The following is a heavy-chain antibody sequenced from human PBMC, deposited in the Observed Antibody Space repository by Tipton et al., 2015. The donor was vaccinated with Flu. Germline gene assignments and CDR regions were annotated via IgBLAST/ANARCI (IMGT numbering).Heavy chain of an antibody. Sequence: SLRLSCAASGFTFSSYAMSWVRQAPGKGLEWVSAISGSGGSTYYADSVKGRFTISRDNSKNTLYLQMNSLRAEDTAVYYCAKDRGGDIVVVPAAIRGGPLDYWGQGTLVTVSS. D-gene: IGHD2-2*02. CDR1: GFTFSSYA. CDR3: AKDRGGDIVVVPAAIRGGPLDY. CDR2: ISGSGGST. V-gene: IGHV3-23*01. J-gene: IGHJ4*02.